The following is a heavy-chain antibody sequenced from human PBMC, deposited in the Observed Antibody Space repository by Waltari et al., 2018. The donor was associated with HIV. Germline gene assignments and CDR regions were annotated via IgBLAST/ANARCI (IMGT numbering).Heavy chain of an antibody. CDR2: ISNDGSNK. J-gene: IGHJ6*02. Sequence: QVQLVESGGGGVQPGRSLRLSCAGSGLTFSSYAMHWVRQAPGKGLEWVAVISNDGSNKYYADSVNGRFTISRDNSKNTLYLQMNSLRAEDTAVYYCARDWGSLRDDYYYYGMDVWGQGTTVTVSS. V-gene: IGHV3-30*04. CDR1: GLTFSSYA. D-gene: IGHD3-16*01. CDR3: ARDWGSLRDDYYYYGMDV.